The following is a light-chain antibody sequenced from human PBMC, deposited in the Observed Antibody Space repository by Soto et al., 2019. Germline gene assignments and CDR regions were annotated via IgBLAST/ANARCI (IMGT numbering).Light chain of an antibody. CDR1: SSDVGLYDF. CDR3: CSYAGSRTYV. Sequence: QSALTQPASVSGSPGQSITISCTGTSSDVGLYDFVSWYQQHPGKAPKLLIYEVTYRPSGVSSRFSGSKSGNTASLTISGLQAEDEADYYCCSYAGSRTYVFGPGTKVTVL. J-gene: IGLJ1*01. CDR2: EVT. V-gene: IGLV2-23*02.